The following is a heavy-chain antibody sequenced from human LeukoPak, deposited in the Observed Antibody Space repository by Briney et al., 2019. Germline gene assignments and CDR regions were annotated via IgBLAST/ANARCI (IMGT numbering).Heavy chain of an antibody. CDR3: AGESFSRRAGITMVRGVITY. Sequence: ASVKVSXKASGGTLSNYAINWVRQAPGQGLEWMGRIIPILDTTNYAQKFQGRVTIITDESTSTAYMELITLRSGDTAVYYCAGESFSRRAGITMVRGVITYWGQGTLVTVSS. D-gene: IGHD3-10*01. J-gene: IGHJ4*02. CDR2: IIPILDTT. V-gene: IGHV1-69*11. CDR1: GGTLSNYA.